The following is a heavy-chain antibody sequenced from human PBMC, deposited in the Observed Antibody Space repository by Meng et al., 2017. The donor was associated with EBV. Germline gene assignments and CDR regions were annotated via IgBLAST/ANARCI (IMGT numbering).Heavy chain of an antibody. J-gene: IGHJ4*02. Sequence: QVQLWQAGAEVKKPGASVKVSCKASGYTFTSYAMHWVRQAPGQRLEWMGWINAGNGNTKYSQKFQGRVTITRDTSASTAYMELSSLRSEDTAVYYCARSGATIFGVVIPTYYFDYWGQGTLVTVSS. V-gene: IGHV1-3*01. CDR3: ARSGATIFGVVIPTYYFDY. CDR2: INAGNGNT. D-gene: IGHD3-3*01. CDR1: GYTFTSYA.